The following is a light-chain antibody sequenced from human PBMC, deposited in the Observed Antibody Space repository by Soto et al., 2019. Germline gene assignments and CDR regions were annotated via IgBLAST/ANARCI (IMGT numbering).Light chain of an antibody. V-gene: IGLV2-14*01. CDR3: SSYTSGSTLV. CDR2: EVS. Sequence: QSALTQPASVSGSPGQSITISCAGTTSDVGGYNYVSWYQQHPGKAPELMIYEVSNRPSGVSIRFSGSKSGNTASLTISGLQADDEADYYCSSYTSGSTLVFGGGTQLTVL. J-gene: IGLJ2*01. CDR1: TSDVGGYNY.